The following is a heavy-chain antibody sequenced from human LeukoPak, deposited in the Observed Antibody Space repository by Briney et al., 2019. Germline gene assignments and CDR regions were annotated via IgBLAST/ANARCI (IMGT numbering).Heavy chain of an antibody. J-gene: IGHJ6*02. CDR3: ARHHSSSWPDYYYGMDV. CDR1: GFTFSSYG. CDR2: IWYDGSNK. V-gene: IGHV3-33*01. Sequence: GRSLRLSCAASGFTFSSYGMHWVRQAPGKGLEWVAVIWYDGSNKYYADSVKGRFTISRDNSKNTLYLQMNSLRAEDTAVYYCARHHSSSWPDYYYGMDVWGQGILVTVSS. D-gene: IGHD6-13*01.